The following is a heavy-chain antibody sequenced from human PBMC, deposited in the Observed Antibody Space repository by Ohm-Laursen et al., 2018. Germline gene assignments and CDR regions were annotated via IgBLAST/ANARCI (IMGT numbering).Heavy chain of an antibody. V-gene: IGHV4-4*07. J-gene: IGHJ6*02. CDR3: ARDPNGLDV. CDR1: GDFISSQY. CDR2: VDPSGST. Sequence: SETLSLTCSVSGDFISSQYWSWIRQPAGKGLERIGRVDPSGSTNYNPSLRSRVTMSVDTSKNQLSLKLSSVTAADTALYYCARDPNGLDVWGQGTTVTVSS.